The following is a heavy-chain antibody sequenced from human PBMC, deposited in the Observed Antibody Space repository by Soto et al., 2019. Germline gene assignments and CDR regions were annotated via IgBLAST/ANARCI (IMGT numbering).Heavy chain of an antibody. D-gene: IGHD3-22*01. CDR3: ARGGIVVVITTILDY. CDR2: ISYDGSNK. Sequence: QVQLVESGGGVVQPGRSLRLSCAASGFTFSSYDMHWVRQAPGKGLEWVAVISYDGSNKYYADSVKGRITSSRDNSKNTLYLQMKSLRAEDTAVYYCARGGIVVVITTILDYWGQGTLVTVSS. J-gene: IGHJ4*02. V-gene: IGHV3-30-3*01. CDR1: GFTFSSYD.